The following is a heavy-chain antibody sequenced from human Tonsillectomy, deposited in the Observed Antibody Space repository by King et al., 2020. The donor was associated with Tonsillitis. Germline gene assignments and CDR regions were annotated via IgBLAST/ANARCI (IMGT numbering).Heavy chain of an antibody. Sequence: HVQLVESGGGVVQPGRSLKLSCAAPGFTFSSSGIHWVRQAPGKGLEWVAIISYDGSNDYYADSVKGRFTISRDKSKKTVYLQMNSLRTEDTAVYYCARALGSEHVVETGVFEYWGQGTLVTVSS. CDR1: GFTFSSSG. CDR3: ARALGSEHVVETGVFEY. J-gene: IGHJ4*02. CDR2: ISYDGSND. D-gene: IGHD2-2*01. V-gene: IGHV3-30*04.